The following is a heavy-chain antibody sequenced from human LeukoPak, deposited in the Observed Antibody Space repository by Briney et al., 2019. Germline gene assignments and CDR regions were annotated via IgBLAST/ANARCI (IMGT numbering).Heavy chain of an antibody. CDR2: IYYSGST. CDR1: GGSISSSDSY. Sequence: SETLSLTCTVSGGSISSSDSYWGWIRQPPGKGLEWIGSIYYSGSTYYNPSLKSRVTISVDTSKNQCSLKLSSVTAADTAVYYCARRLGPYSSSWYGYFQHWGQGTLVTVSS. D-gene: IGHD6-13*01. V-gene: IGHV4-39*07. CDR3: ARRLGPYSSSWYGYFQH. J-gene: IGHJ1*01.